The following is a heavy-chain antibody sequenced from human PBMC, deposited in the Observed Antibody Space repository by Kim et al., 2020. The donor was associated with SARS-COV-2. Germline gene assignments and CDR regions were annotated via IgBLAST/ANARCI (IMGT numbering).Heavy chain of an antibody. CDR2: IYYSGST. CDR1: GGSISSSSYY. D-gene: IGHD6-6*01. J-gene: IGHJ3*02. V-gene: IGHV4-39*01. CDR3: ATYSSSVAFDI. Sequence: SETLSLTCTVSGGSISSSSYYWGWIRQPPGKGLEWIGSIYYSGSTYYNPSLKSRVTISVDTSKNQFSLKLSSVTAADTAVYYCATYSSSVAFDIWGQGTMVTVSS.